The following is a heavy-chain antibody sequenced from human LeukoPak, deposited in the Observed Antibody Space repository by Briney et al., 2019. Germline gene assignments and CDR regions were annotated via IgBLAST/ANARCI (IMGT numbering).Heavy chain of an antibody. CDR1: GGSIGSFY. D-gene: IGHD3-22*01. V-gene: IGHV4-59*01. Sequence: MPSETLSLTCTVSGGSIGSFYWSWIRQPPGKGLEWVGYIFYSGSTNYNPSLKSRVTISVGNSNNQFSLKLTSVTAADTAVYYCARNLRMIGQDAFDIWGQGTMVTVSS. CDR2: IFYSGST. J-gene: IGHJ3*02. CDR3: ARNLRMIGQDAFDI.